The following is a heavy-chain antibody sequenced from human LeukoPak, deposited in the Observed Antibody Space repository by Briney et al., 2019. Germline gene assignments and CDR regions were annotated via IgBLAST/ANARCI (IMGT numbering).Heavy chain of an antibody. CDR2: ISWNSGSI. CDR3: AKGTGDHWYFDL. V-gene: IGHV3-9*01. D-gene: IGHD7-27*01. J-gene: IGHJ2*01. CDR1: GFTFDDYA. Sequence: SGGSLRLSCAASGFTFDDYAMHWVRQAPGKGLEWVSGISWNSGSIGYADSVKGRFTISRDNAKNSLYLQMNSLRAEDTALYYSAKGTGDHWYFDLWGRGTLVTVSS.